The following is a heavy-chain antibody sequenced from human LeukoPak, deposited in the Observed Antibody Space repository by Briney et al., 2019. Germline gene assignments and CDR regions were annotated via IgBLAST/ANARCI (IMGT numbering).Heavy chain of an antibody. D-gene: IGHD3-3*01. J-gene: IGHJ5*02. CDR2: ISPSGGST. Sequence: ASVKVSCKASGGTFSSYAISWVRQATGQGLEWMGIISPSGGSTTYAQKFQGRVTMTRDTSTSTVYMELSSLRSEDTAVYYCARANFDFWSGYPQMGGWFDPWGRGTLVTVSS. V-gene: IGHV1-46*01. CDR1: GGTFSSYA. CDR3: ARANFDFWSGYPQMGGWFDP.